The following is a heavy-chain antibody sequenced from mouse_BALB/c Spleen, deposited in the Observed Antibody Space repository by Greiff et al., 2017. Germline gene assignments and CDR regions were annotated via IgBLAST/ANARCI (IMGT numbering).Heavy chain of an antibody. Sequence: VQLKQSGAELVRPGTSVKVSCKASGYAFTNYLIEWVKQRPGQGLEWIGVINPGSGGTNYNEKFKGKATLTADKSSSTAYMQLSSLTSDDSAVYFCAREVYYGNYSWFAYWGQGTLVTVSA. D-gene: IGHD2-1*01. CDR1: GYAFTNYL. CDR3: AREVYYGNYSWFAY. V-gene: IGHV1-54*01. CDR2: INPGSGGT. J-gene: IGHJ3*01.